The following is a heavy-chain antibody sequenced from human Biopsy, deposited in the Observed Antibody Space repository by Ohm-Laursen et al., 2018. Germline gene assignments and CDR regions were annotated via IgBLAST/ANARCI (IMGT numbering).Heavy chain of an antibody. J-gene: IGHJ2*01. D-gene: IGHD3-22*01. Sequence: SETLSLTCEVSGESFSDYYWSWIRQPPGKGLEWIGYVYYTGSTDYNPSLQSRVTISVDTSKNHFSLRLRSVTPADTAIYYCARDRGYYSDRTVPGYFDLWGRGTLVTVSS. CDR1: GESFSDYY. CDR2: VYYTGST. V-gene: IGHV4-59*01. CDR3: ARDRGYYSDRTVPGYFDL.